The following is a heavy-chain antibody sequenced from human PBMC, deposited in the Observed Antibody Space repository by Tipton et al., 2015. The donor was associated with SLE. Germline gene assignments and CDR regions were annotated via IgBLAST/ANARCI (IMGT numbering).Heavy chain of an antibody. CDR3: AGADFWSGYAD. J-gene: IGHJ4*02. D-gene: IGHD3-3*01. Sequence: TLSLTCTVSGGSISSGDYYWSWIRQPPGKGLEWIGYIYYSGSTYYNPSLKSRVTISADTSKNQFSLKLSSVTAADTAVYYCAGADFWSGYADWGQGTLVTVSS. CDR2: IYYSGST. CDR1: GGSISSGDYY. V-gene: IGHV4-30-4*08.